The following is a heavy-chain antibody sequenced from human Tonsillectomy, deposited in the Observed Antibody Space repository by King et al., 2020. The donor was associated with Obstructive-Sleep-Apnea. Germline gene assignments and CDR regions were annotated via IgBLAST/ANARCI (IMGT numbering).Heavy chain of an antibody. Sequence: VQLQESGPGLVKPSQTLSLTCAVSGGSISSGAYSWIWIRQPPGKGLEWIGYIYYSGSTYYNPSLKSRVTISVDTSKNQFSLKLSSVTAADTAVYYCARGGDYGDYRTAVGADYWGQGTLVTVSS. J-gene: IGHJ4*02. CDR1: GGSISSGAYS. CDR2: IYYSGST. D-gene: IGHD4-17*01. V-gene: IGHV4-30-4*07. CDR3: ARGGDYGDYRTAVGADY.